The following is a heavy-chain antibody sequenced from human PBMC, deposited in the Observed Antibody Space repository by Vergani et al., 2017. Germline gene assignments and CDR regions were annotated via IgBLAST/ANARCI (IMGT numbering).Heavy chain of an antibody. CDR2: MYYSGST. Sequence: QLLLQESGPGVVKPSETLSLICNVSGGSVSGSGYYWGWVRQSPGKGLEWIGTMYYSGSTYHNPSLKSRVSMSVDTSKNQFSLNVSSVTAADTAVYYCVRDVRVSRTWGQGTLVAVSS. CDR1: GGSVSGSGYY. V-gene: IGHV4-39*02. CDR3: VRDVRVSRT. J-gene: IGHJ3*01.